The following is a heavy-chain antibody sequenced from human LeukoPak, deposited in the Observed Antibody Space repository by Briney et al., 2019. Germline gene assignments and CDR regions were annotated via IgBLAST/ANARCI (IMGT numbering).Heavy chain of an antibody. CDR2: IWYDGSNK. CDR3: AGDLYSRYYYYYGMDV. CDR1: GFTFSSYG. V-gene: IGHV3-33*01. Sequence: GGSLRLSCAASGFTFSSYGMHWVRQAPGKGLEWVAVIWYDGSNKYYADSVKGRFTISRDNSKNTLYLQMNSLRAEDTAVYYCAGDLYSRYYYYYGMDVWGKGTTVTVSS. D-gene: IGHD6-13*01. J-gene: IGHJ6*04.